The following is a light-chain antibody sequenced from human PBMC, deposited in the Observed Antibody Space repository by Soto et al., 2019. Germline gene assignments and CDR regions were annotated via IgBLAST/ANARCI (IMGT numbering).Light chain of an antibody. CDR1: QSVSSN. Sequence: SVLTQSPATLSLSQRDSATLSCRASQSVSSNLAWYQQKPGQAPRLLIYGASTRATGIPARFSGSGSGTEFTLTISSLQSEDFAVYYCQQYLAFGQGSKVDIK. CDR2: GAS. V-gene: IGKV3-15*01. CDR3: QQYLA. J-gene: IGKJ1*01.